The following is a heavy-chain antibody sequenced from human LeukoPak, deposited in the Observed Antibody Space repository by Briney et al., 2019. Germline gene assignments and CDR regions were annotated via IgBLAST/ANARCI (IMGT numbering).Heavy chain of an antibody. Sequence: GGSLRLSCAASGFTFSSYGMHWVRQAPGKGLEWVAFIRYDGSNKYYADSVKGRFTISRDNSKNTLYLQMNSLRAEDTAEYYCANDGDWTKALDYWGQGTLVTVSS. CDR1: GFTFSSYG. CDR2: IRYDGSNK. D-gene: IGHD2-21*01. CDR3: ANDGDWTKALDY. V-gene: IGHV3-30*02. J-gene: IGHJ4*02.